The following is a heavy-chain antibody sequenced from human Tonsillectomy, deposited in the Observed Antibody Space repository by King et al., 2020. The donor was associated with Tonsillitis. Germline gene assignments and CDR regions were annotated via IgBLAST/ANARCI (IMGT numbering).Heavy chain of an antibody. CDR1: GGSSRTYY. Sequence: VQLQESGPGLVKPSETLSLTCSVPGGSSRTYYWSWIRQPPGKGLEWIAYIYLSGSTNYNPPLKTRATISVDTSKNQFSLKVSSVTAADTAVYYCARLIAVAGEFDHWGQGTLVTVSS. D-gene: IGHD6-19*01. J-gene: IGHJ4*02. V-gene: IGHV4-59*01. CDR3: ARLIAVAGEFDH. CDR2: IYLSGST.